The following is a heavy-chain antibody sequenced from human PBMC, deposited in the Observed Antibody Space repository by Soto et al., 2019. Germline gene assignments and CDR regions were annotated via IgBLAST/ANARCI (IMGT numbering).Heavy chain of an antibody. CDR2: INHSGSP. CDR3: ATANWSHHYFDP. J-gene: IGHJ5*02. D-gene: IGHD1-1*01. Sequence: SETLSLTCAVYGGSFSGYYWSWLRQPPGKGLEWIGEINHSGSPNYNPSLKSRVTISVDTSKNQFSLKMTSVTAADTAVYYCATANWSHHYFDPWGQGTLVTVSS. V-gene: IGHV4-34*01. CDR1: GGSFSGYY.